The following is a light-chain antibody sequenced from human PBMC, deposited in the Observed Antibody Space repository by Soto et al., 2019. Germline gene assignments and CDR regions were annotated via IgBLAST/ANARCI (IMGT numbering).Light chain of an antibody. J-gene: IGKJ1*01. CDR2: DAS. CDR1: QSVSNNF. Sequence: EIVLTQSPGTLSLSPGERATLSCRASQSVSNNFLAWYQQKPGQTPRLFIFDASFRATGIPGRFSGSGSGTDFTLTISRLEPEDFAVYYCQQYGNSPETFGQGTKVDI. CDR3: QQYGNSPET. V-gene: IGKV3-20*01.